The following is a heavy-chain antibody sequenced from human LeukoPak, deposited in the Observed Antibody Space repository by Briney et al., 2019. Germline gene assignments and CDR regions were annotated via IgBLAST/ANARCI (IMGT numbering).Heavy chain of an antibody. V-gene: IGHV1-2*02. CDR1: GYTFSNYY. CDR3: AREGVVKGTDV. Sequence: GASVKVSCKASGYTFSNYYIHWVRQAPGQGLEWMGWINPDTGGTNYAQKFQGRVTMTRDTSISTAYMELSGLRSDDTAVYYCAREGVVKGTDVWGQGTTVTVSS. CDR2: INPDTGGT. J-gene: IGHJ6*02.